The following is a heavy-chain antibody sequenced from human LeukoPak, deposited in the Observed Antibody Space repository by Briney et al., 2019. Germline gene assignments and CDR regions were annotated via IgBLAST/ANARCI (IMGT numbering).Heavy chain of an antibody. V-gene: IGHV3-23*01. CDR3: ARELAAAGYNWFDP. Sequence: PGGSLRLSCAASGFTFSNYAMSWVRQAPGKGLEWVSVISGRGGSTYYADSVKGRFTISRDNSKNTLYLQMNSLRAEDTAVYYCARELAAAGYNWFDPWGQGTLVTVSS. CDR1: GFTFSNYA. D-gene: IGHD6-13*01. J-gene: IGHJ5*02. CDR2: ISGRGGST.